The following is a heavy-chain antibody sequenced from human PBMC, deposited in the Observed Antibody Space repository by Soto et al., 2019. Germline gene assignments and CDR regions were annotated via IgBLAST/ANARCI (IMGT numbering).Heavy chain of an antibody. CDR1: GYTFTSYS. D-gene: IGHD2-15*01. CDR2: INPSSGRT. Sequence: ASVKVSCKASGYTFTSYSMHWVRQAPGQGLEWMGIINPSSGRTSYAQNFQGRVTMTSNTSTSIVYMEMSSLKSEDTAVYYCARDHNFGFILYAMDVWGQGTTVTVSS. CDR3: ARDHNFGFILYAMDV. J-gene: IGHJ6*02. V-gene: IGHV1-46*01.